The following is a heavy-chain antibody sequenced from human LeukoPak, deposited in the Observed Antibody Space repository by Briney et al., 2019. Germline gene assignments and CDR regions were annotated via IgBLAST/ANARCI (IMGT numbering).Heavy chain of an antibody. CDR3: ARGGVVVVAATLSLNY. J-gene: IGHJ4*02. CDR2: ISYDGSNK. V-gene: IGHV3-30-3*01. D-gene: IGHD2-15*01. CDR1: GFTFSSYA. Sequence: GGSLRLSCAASGFTFSSYAMHWVRQAPGKGLEWVAVISYDGSNKYYADSVKGRFTISRDNSKNTLYLQMNSLRAEDTAVYYCARGGVVVVAATLSLNYWGQGTLVTVSS.